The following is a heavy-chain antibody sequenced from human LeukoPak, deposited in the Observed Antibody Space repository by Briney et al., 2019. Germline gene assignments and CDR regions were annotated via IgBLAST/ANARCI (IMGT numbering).Heavy chain of an antibody. J-gene: IGHJ5*02. Sequence: GGSLRLSCAASGFTFSSYGMSWVRQAPGKGLEWVSAISGSGSSTYYADSVKGRFTISRDNAKNSLYLQMNSLRAEDTAVYYCARDLVAAAGIDWFDPWGQGTLVTVSS. D-gene: IGHD6-13*01. CDR1: GFTFSSYG. CDR3: ARDLVAAAGIDWFDP. V-gene: IGHV3-21*01. CDR2: ISGSGSST.